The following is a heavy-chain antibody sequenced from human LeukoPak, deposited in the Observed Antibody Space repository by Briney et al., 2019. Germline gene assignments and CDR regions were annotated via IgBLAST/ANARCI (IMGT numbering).Heavy chain of an antibody. CDR1: GFTFSSYW. D-gene: IGHD3-9*01. CDR2: IKQDGSEK. Sequence: GGSLRLSCAASGFTFSSYWMSWVRQAPGKGLEWVANIKQDGSEKYYVDSVKGRFTISRDNAKNSLYLQMNSLRAEDTAVYYCARGRGGLRYFDWFLGRPGDFDAFDIWGQGTMVTVSS. CDR3: ARGRGGLRYFDWFLGRPGDFDAFDI. J-gene: IGHJ3*02. V-gene: IGHV3-7*03.